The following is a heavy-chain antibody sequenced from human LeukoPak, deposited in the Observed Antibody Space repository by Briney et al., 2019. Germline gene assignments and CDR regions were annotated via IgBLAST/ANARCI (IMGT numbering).Heavy chain of an antibody. V-gene: IGHV3-30-3*01. Sequence: GGSLRLSCAASGFTFSHYAILWARQAPGKGLEWVAIISYDGSNKDYADSVKGRFIISRDNSKNTLYLQINSLTAEDTAVYYCARADTYYYGSGSSWDYWGQGTLVTVSS. CDR2: ISYDGSNK. D-gene: IGHD3-10*01. J-gene: IGHJ4*02. CDR3: ARADTYYYGSGSSWDY. CDR1: GFTFSHYA.